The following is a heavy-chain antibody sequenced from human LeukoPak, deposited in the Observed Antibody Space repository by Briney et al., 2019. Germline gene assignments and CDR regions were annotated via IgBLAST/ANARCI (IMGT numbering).Heavy chain of an antibody. J-gene: IGHJ5*02. V-gene: IGHV3-9*01. D-gene: IGHD2-2*01. CDR3: AKLYCSSTSCPNWFDP. Sequence: GRSLRLSCAASGFTFDDYAMHWVRQAPGKGLEWVSGISWNSGSIGYADSVKGRFTISRDNAKNSLYLQMNSLRAKDTALYYCAKLYCSSTSCPNWFDPWGQGTLVTVSS. CDR1: GFTFDDYA. CDR2: ISWNSGSI.